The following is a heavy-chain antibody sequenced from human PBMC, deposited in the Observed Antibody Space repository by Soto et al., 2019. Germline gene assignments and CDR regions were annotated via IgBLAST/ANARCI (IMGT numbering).Heavy chain of an antibody. J-gene: IGHJ4*02. D-gene: IGHD3-10*01. CDR1: GGSISSYY. CDR2: IYYSGST. V-gene: IGHV4-59*05. CDR3: ARQVQDFSGPGSYYFDS. Sequence: PSETLSLTCPVSGGSISSYYWSWIRQPPGKGLEWIGSIYYSGSTFYNPSLRSRVTISVDTSKTQFSLNLTSVTAADTAVYFCARQVQDFSGPGSYYFDSWGQGTLVTVSS.